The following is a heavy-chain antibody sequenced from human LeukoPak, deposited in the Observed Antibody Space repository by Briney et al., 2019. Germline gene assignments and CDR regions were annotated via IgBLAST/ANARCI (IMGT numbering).Heavy chain of an antibody. CDR1: GFTFSIYW. CDR2: IKEDGSEK. D-gene: IGHD5-18*01. V-gene: IGHV3-7*04. J-gene: IGHJ4*02. Sequence: GGSLRLSCAASGFTFSIYWMSWVRQAPGKGLEWVANIKEDGSEKNYVDPVKGQFTISRDNAKNSLYLQMNSRRAEDRAVYYCARDHHPFTAWGERTLVTVSS. CDR3: ARDHHPFTA.